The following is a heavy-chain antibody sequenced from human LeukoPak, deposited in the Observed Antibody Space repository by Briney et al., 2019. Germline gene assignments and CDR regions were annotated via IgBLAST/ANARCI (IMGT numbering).Heavy chain of an antibody. Sequence: PGGSLRLSCAASGFTFSTYWMSWFRQAPGKGLEWVAKIKQDGSEKYYVDSVKGRFTISRDNAKNSVYLQMNSLRVEDTAVYYCARGQLADVYWGQGALVTVSS. V-gene: IGHV3-7*01. CDR2: IKQDGSEK. CDR3: ARGQLADVY. J-gene: IGHJ4*02. CDR1: GFTFSTYW. D-gene: IGHD2-15*01.